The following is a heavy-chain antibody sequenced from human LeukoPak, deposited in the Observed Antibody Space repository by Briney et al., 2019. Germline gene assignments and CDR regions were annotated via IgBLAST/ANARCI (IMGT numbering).Heavy chain of an antibody. D-gene: IGHD2-15*01. CDR3: ARERRYCSGDNFFSGLDC. V-gene: IGHV3-53*01. J-gene: IGHJ4*02. CDR2: IHSGGTT. CDR1: GFTVSSNY. Sequence: PGGSLRLSCAVSGFTVSSNYMSWVRQAPGKGLEWVSLIHSGGTTDYADSVKDRFTISRDYSKNTVNLQINSLRAEDTAVYYCARERRYCSGDNFFSGLDCWGQGTLVTVSS.